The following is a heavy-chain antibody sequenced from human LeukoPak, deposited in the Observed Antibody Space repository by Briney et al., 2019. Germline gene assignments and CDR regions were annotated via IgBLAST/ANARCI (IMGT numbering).Heavy chain of an antibody. CDR1: GGSIISSSYY. CDR3: ARVEVVVRTWGAFDI. J-gene: IGHJ3*02. CDR2: IYYSGST. Sequence: PSETLSLTCTVSGGSIISSSYYWGWIRQPPGKGLEWIGSIYYSGSTYYNPSLKSRVTISVDTSKNQFSLKLSSVTAADTAVYYCARVEVVVRTWGAFDIWGQGTMVTVSS. V-gene: IGHV4-39*07. D-gene: IGHD3-22*01.